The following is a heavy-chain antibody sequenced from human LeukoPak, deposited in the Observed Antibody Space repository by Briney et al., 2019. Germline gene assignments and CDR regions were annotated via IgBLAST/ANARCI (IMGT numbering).Heavy chain of an antibody. CDR1: GFTFSSYS. V-gene: IGHV3-48*04. Sequence: GGSLRLSCAASGFTFSSYSMNWVRQAPGKGLEWVSYISSSSSTIYYADSVEGRFTISRDNAKNSLYLQMNSLRAEDTAVYYCARDEGELLLGYYFDYWGQGTLVTVSS. CDR3: ARDEGELLLGYYFDY. D-gene: IGHD1-26*01. CDR2: ISSSSSTI. J-gene: IGHJ4*02.